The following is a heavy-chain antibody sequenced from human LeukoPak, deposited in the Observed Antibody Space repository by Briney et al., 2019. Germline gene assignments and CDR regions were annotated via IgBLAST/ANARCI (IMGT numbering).Heavy chain of an antibody. CDR2: ISYDGSNK. CDR1: GFTFSSYA. Sequence: GGSLRLSCAASGFTFSSYAMHWVRQAPGKGLEWVAVISYDGSNKYYADSVKGRFTISRDNSKNTLYLQMNSLRAEDTAVYYCARGRGAVAGSDAFDIWGQGTMVTVSS. J-gene: IGHJ3*02. CDR3: ARGRGAVAGSDAFDI. V-gene: IGHV3-30*04. D-gene: IGHD6-19*01.